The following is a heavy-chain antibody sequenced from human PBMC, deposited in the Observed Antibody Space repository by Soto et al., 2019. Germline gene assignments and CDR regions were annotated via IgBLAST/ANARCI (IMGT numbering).Heavy chain of an antibody. CDR1: GFTFSSYG. Sequence: GGSLRLSCAASGFTFSSYGMHWVRQAPGKGLEWVAVISYDGSNKYYADSVKGRFTISRDKSKNTLYLQMSSLRTEDTAVYYCAKDGVLRFLEWLYYYYYMDVWGKGTTVTVSS. CDR3: AKDGVLRFLEWLYYYYYMDV. CDR2: ISYDGSNK. D-gene: IGHD3-3*01. J-gene: IGHJ6*03. V-gene: IGHV3-30*18.